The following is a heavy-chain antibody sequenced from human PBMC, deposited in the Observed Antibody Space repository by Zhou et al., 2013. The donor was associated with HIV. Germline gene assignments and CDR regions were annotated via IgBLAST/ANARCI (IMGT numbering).Heavy chain of an antibody. D-gene: IGHD3-22*01. J-gene: IGHJ5*02. CDR2: INTNSGGT. Sequence: QVQLVQSGAEMKKPGASVKVSCKASGYIFTGYFMHWVRQAPGQGLEWMGWINTNSGGTNYAQKFQGRVTVTRDTSISTAYMELSRLRSDDTAVYYCARDPEYYYDSSASIGWFDPWGQGTLVTVSS. CDR3: ARDPEYYYDSSASIGWFDP. V-gene: IGHV1-2*02. CDR1: GYIFTGYF.